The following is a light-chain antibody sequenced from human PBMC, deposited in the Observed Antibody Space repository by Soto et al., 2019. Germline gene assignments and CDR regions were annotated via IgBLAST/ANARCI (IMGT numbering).Light chain of an antibody. J-gene: IGKJ2*01. CDR1: QRVSSTY. CDR3: QQYGDSRT. Sequence: EIVLTQSPGTLSLSPRERATLSCRASQRVSSTYLAWYQQKPGQAPRLLIYGASSRATGIPDRFSGSASGTDFTLTINRLEPEDFAIYYCQQYGDSRTFGQGTKLEIK. CDR2: GAS. V-gene: IGKV3-20*01.